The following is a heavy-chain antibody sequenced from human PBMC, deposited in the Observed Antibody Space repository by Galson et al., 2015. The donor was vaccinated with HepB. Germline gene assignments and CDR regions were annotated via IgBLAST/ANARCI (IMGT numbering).Heavy chain of an antibody. CDR1: GFIFSSYA. J-gene: IGHJ4*02. Sequence: SLRLSCAASGFIFSSYAIHWVRQAPGRGLEWVAVISYDGSNYYYADYVKGRFTISRDNSKSTLFLQMSSLRVEDAAVYYCARDTGIGMIKAYFDYWGQGTVVTVSS. CDR2: ISYDGSNY. V-gene: IGHV3-30*04. D-gene: IGHD3-16*01. CDR3: ARDTGIGMIKAYFDY.